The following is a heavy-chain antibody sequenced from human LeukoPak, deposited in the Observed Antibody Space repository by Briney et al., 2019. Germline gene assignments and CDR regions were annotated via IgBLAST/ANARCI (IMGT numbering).Heavy chain of an antibody. CDR1: GFTFSSYN. Sequence: GGSLRLSCAASGFTFSSYNMNWVRQAPGKGLEWVSSITSDSRYMYYADSVKGRFTISRDNAKNSLYLQMNSLRAEDAALYFCARADSNIAARRIGFDYWGQGTLVTVSS. CDR2: ITSDSRYM. J-gene: IGHJ4*02. CDR3: ARADSNIAARRIGFDY. D-gene: IGHD6-6*01. V-gene: IGHV3-21*01.